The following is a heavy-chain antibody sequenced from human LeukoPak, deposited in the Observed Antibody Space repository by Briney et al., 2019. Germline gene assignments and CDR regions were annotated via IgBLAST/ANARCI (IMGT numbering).Heavy chain of an antibody. D-gene: IGHD6-13*01. CDR3: ARVVAAGDAFDI. CDR1: GGSISSYY. CDR2: IYYSGST. J-gene: IGHJ3*02. Sequence: SETLSLTCTVSGGSISSYYWGWIRQPPGKGLECIGYIYYSGSTNYNPSLTSRVTISVDTSKNQFSLKLSSVTAADTAVYYCARVVAAGDAFDIWGQGTMVTVSS. V-gene: IGHV4-59*01.